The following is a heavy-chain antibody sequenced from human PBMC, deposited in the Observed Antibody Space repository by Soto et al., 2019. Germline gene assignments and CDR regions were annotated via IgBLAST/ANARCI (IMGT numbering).Heavy chain of an antibody. D-gene: IGHD3-22*01. Sequence: GGSLRLSCAASGFTFSSYGMHWVRQAPGKGLEWVAVISYDGSNKYYADSVKGRFTISRDNSKNTLYLQMNSLRAEDTAVYYCARGDYYDTSGPFSDAFDIWGQGTMVTVSS. V-gene: IGHV3-30*03. CDR2: ISYDGSNK. J-gene: IGHJ3*02. CDR3: ARGDYYDTSGPFSDAFDI. CDR1: GFTFSSYG.